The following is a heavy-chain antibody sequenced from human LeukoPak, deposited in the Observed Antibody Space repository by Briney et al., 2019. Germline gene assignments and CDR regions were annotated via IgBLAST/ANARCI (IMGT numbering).Heavy chain of an antibody. CDR1: GFTFSSDE. D-gene: IGHD3-10*02. V-gene: IGHV3-48*03. CDR2: ISSSGSNI. J-gene: IGHJ6*01. CDR3: AELGITMIGGV. Sequence: GGSLRLSCGAPGFTFSSDEMTSVRQAPGKGLGWVSYISSSGSNIYYADSVKGRFNISRDNANNSMYLQMNRLRAEDTAVYYCAELGITMIGGVWGKGTPVTISS.